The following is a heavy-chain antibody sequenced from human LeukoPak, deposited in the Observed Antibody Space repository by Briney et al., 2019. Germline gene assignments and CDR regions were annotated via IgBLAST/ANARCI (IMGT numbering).Heavy chain of an antibody. CDR3: ARRYCSSTSCALDY. Sequence: GGSLRLSCTASGFTFSSYEMNWVRQAPGKGLEWVSYISSGTTTIYYADSVKGRFTISRDNAKNSLYLQMNSLRAEDTAVYYCARRYCSSTSCALDYWGQGTLVTVSS. D-gene: IGHD2-2*01. CDR2: ISSGTTTI. CDR1: GFTFSSYE. V-gene: IGHV3-48*03. J-gene: IGHJ4*02.